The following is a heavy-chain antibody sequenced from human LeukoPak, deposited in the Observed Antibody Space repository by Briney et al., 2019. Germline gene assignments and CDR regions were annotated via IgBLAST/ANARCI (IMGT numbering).Heavy chain of an antibody. J-gene: IGHJ4*02. CDR2: ISAYNGNT. V-gene: IGHV1-18*01. CDR1: GYTFTSNG. CDR3: ARTYRIAAAGTDY. Sequence: ASVNVSCKASGYTFTSNGISWVRQAAGQGLERMGWISAYNGNTNYAQKLQGRVTMTTDTSTSTAYMELRSLRSDDTAVYYCARTYRIAAAGTDYWGQGTLVTVSS. D-gene: IGHD6-13*01.